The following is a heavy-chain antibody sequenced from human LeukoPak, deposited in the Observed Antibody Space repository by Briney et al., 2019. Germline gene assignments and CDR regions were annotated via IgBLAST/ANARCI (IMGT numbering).Heavy chain of an antibody. V-gene: IGHV1-8*03. Sequence: GASVKVSCKASGYTFTSYDINWVRQATGQGLEWVGWMNPNSGNTGYAQKFQGRVTITRNTSISTAYMELGSLRSEDTAVYYCARRGVGATTLLSYWGQGTLVTVSS. CDR2: MNPNSGNT. J-gene: IGHJ4*02. CDR1: GYTFTSYD. D-gene: IGHD1-26*01. CDR3: ARRGVGATTLLSY.